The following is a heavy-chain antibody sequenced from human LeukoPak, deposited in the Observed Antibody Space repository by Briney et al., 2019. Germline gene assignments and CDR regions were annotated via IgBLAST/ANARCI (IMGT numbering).Heavy chain of an antibody. CDR3: AKSNGYGLVDI. D-gene: IGHD3-10*01. V-gene: IGHV4-4*07. CDR2: IYTSGST. CDR1: GGSISSYY. Sequence: SETLSLTCTVSGGSISSYYWSWIRQPAGKGLEWIGRIYTSGSTNYNPSLKSRVTISADTSKNQFSLKLTSVTAADTAVYYCAKSNGYGLVDIWGQGTMVTVSS. J-gene: IGHJ3*02.